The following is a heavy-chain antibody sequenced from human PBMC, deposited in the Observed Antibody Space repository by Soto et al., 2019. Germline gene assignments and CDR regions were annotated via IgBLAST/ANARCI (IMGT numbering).Heavy chain of an antibody. CDR3: AKKGYYYDSSGYYYFDY. J-gene: IGHJ4*02. CDR2: ISGSGGST. D-gene: IGHD3-22*01. V-gene: IGHV3-23*01. CDR1: GFTFSSYA. Sequence: GGSLRLSCAASGFTFSSYAMSWVRQAPGKGLEWVSAISGSGGSTYYADSVKGWFTISRDNSKNTLYLQMNSLRAEDTAVYYCAKKGYYYDSSGYYYFDYWGQGTLVTVSS.